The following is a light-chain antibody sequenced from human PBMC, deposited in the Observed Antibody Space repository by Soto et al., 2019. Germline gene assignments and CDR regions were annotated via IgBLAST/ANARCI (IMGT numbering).Light chain of an antibody. J-gene: IGLJ1*01. CDR1: SSGVGAYNY. Sequence: QSALTQPASVSGSLGQSITISCSGTSSGVGAYNYVSWYQQYPGKAPKLMIYHVTDRPSGVSNRFSGPKSGNTASLTISGLQAEDEADYYCCSYTTSNTFVFGTGTKVTVL. CDR2: HVT. CDR3: CSYTTSNTFV. V-gene: IGLV2-14*01.